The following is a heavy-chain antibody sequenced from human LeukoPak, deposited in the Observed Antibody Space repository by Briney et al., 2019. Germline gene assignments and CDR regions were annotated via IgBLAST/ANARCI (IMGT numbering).Heavy chain of an antibody. D-gene: IGHD1-26*01. Sequence: GGSLRLSCAASGFIFSSYWMSWVRQAPGKGLEWVANIKHDGSEKYYVDSVKGRFTISRDNAKNSLYLQMNSLRAEDTALYYCAREQWELLRRDAFDIWGQGTMVTVSS. CDR2: IKHDGSEK. CDR1: GFIFSSYW. J-gene: IGHJ3*02. CDR3: AREQWELLRRDAFDI. V-gene: IGHV3-7*03.